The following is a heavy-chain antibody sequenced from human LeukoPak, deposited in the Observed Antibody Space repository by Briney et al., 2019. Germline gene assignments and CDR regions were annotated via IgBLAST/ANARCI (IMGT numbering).Heavy chain of an antibody. V-gene: IGHV3-48*03. Sequence: GGSLRLSCAASVFTFSSYEMNWVRQAPGKGLEWISYISGSGSTIYYADSVKGRFTISRDNAKNSLYLQMNSLRAEDTAVYYCARDTSGWYKRFDYWGQGTLVTVSS. J-gene: IGHJ4*02. CDR1: VFTFSSYE. D-gene: IGHD6-19*01. CDR2: ISGSGSTI. CDR3: ARDTSGWYKRFDY.